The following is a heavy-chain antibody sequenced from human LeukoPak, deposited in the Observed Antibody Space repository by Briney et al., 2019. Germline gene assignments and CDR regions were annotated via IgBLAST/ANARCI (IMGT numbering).Heavy chain of an antibody. Sequence: SETLSLTCAVYGGSFNDYYWSWIRQTPEKGLEWIAEINHSGSTNSNPSLKSRVTISVDTSKNQFSLKLSSVTAADTAVYYCARAVYGSGSYHFDYWGQGTLVTVSS. J-gene: IGHJ4*02. V-gene: IGHV4-34*01. D-gene: IGHD3-10*01. CDR1: GGSFNDYY. CDR2: INHSGST. CDR3: ARAVYGSGSYHFDY.